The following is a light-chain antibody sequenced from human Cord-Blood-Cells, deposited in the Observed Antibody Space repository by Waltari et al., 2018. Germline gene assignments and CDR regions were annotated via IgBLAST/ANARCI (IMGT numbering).Light chain of an antibody. CDR3: QQRSNWHLT. J-gene: IGKJ4*01. CDR2: DAS. CDR1: QSVSSY. Sequence: EIVLTQSPAPLALSPGERATLSHRASQSVSSYLAWYQQKPGQAPRLLIYDASNRATGIPARFSGSGSGTDFTLTISSLEPEDFAVYYCQQRSNWHLTFGGGTKVEIK. V-gene: IGKV3-11*01.